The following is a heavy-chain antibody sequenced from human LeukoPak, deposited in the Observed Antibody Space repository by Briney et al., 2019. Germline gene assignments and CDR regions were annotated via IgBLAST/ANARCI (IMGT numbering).Heavy chain of an antibody. D-gene: IGHD2-15*01. CDR3: AKWGCSGSSCYPFAY. J-gene: IGHJ4*02. Sequence: GGSLRLSCAASGFTFSSYGMHWVRQAPGKGLEWVAFIRYDGSNKYYADSLKGLFTISRDNSKNTRYVQMNSLRAADTAVYYCAKWGCSGSSCYPFAYWGQGTLVTVSS. CDR2: IRYDGSNK. V-gene: IGHV3-30*02. CDR1: GFTFSSYG.